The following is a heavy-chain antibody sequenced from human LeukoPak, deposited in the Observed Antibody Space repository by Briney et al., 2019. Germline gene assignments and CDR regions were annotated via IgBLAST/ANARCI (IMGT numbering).Heavy chain of an antibody. CDR3: VTSSSSWTYYFDY. J-gene: IGHJ4*02. CDR2: IIPILGIA. D-gene: IGHD6-13*01. V-gene: IGHV1-69*02. Sequence: ASVKVSCKASGYTFTGYYMHWVRQAPGQGLEWMGRIIPILGIANYAQKFQGRVTITADKSTSTAYMKLSSLRSEDTAVYYCVTSSSSWTYYFDYWGQGTLVTVSS. CDR1: GYTFTGYY.